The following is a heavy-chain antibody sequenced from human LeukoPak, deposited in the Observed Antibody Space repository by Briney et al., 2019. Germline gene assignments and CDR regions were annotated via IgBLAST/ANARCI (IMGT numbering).Heavy chain of an antibody. CDR2: INPSGGST. CDR3: ARGDSYAAMVRDPQMDV. D-gene: IGHD3-10*01. Sequence: ASVKVSCKASGYTFTSYYMHWVRQAPGQGLEWMGIINPSGGSTSYAQKFQGRVTMTRDMSTSTVYMELSSLRSEDTAVYYCARGDSYAAMVRDPQMDVWGKGTTVTVSS. J-gene: IGHJ6*04. V-gene: IGHV1-46*01. CDR1: GYTFTSYY.